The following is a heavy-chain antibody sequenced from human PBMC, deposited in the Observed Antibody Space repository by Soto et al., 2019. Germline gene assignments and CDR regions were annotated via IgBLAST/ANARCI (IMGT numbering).Heavy chain of an antibody. D-gene: IGHD2-8*02. Sequence: SETLSLTCTVSGVSINNYYWTWIRQPPEKRLEWIGAIYYTGSTTYNPSLRSRVTFSVDTSKNQFSLSLTSVTAADTSVYFCATVVSGGHLDYWGQGTLVTASS. CDR2: IYYTGST. V-gene: IGHV4-59*01. CDR1: GVSINNYY. CDR3: ATVVSGGHLDY. J-gene: IGHJ4*02.